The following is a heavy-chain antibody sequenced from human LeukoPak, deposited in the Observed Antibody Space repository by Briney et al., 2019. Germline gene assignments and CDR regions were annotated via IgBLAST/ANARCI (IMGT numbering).Heavy chain of an antibody. CDR3: ARGEYCSSTSCYGSSRFNWFDP. J-gene: IGHJ5*02. CDR1: GYTFTNYY. Sequence: ASVKVSCKASGYTFTNYYMHWVRQAPGQGLEWMGIINPSGGSTNYAQKFQGRVTITADESTSTAYMELSSLRSEDTAVYYCARGEYCSSTSCYGSSRFNWFDPWGQGTLVTVSS. CDR2: INPSGGST. D-gene: IGHD2-2*01. V-gene: IGHV1-46*01.